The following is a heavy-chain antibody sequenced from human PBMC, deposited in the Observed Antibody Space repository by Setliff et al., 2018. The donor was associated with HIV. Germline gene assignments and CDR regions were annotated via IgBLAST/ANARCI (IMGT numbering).Heavy chain of an antibody. Sequence: KTSETLSLTCAVSGGSINSNNCWSWIRQPAGKGLEWIGRIYASGRTNYNPSLKIRVTLSVDTSKNQFSLKLSSVTAADTAVYYCARAVSHVDYWGQGTLVTVSS. J-gene: IGHJ4*02. CDR1: GGSINSNNC. CDR3: ARAVSHVDY. V-gene: IGHV4-4*07. CDR2: IYASGRT.